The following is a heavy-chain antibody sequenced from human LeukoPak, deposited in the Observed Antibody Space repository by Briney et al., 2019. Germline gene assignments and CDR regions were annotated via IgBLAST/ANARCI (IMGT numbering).Heavy chain of an antibody. Sequence: ASVKVSCKGSVYTLTNNYMHWVRQAPGQGLEWMGVINPSGTGTSYEQKFQGRITMSRDTSTSTVYMELSSLRSEETAFYYCATDHSMANTAWWFDPWGQGTLVTVSS. CDR1: VYTLTNNY. D-gene: IGHD5-24*01. CDR3: ATDHSMANTAWWFDP. V-gene: IGHV1-46*01. CDR2: INPSGTGT. J-gene: IGHJ5*02.